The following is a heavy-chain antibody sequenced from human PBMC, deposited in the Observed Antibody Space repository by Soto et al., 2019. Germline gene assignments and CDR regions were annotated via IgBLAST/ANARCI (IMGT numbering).Heavy chain of an antibody. Sequence: QLRLLESGPGLVKPSETLSLTCSVSDDSVSNINYYWGWIRQPPGKGLEWIASIYYIGATYYNPSLKSRITISLDTSKNQFSLKRSSVTAADAAVYYCARWLYDSGNYFDYWGQGALVTVSS. D-gene: IGHD3-10*01. J-gene: IGHJ4*02. V-gene: IGHV4-39*01. CDR1: DDSVSNINYY. CDR3: ARWLYDSGNYFDY. CDR2: IYYIGAT.